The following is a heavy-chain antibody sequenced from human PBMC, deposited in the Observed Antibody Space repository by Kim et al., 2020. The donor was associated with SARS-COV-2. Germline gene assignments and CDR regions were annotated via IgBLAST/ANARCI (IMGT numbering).Heavy chain of an antibody. V-gene: IGHV4-31*02. Sequence: TYSSPSLKRRLTISVDTSKNQFSLKLSSVSAADTAVYYCARDYDSSGYYDIWGQGILVTVSS. CDR2: T. D-gene: IGHD3-22*01. CDR3: ARDYDSSGYYDI. J-gene: IGHJ4*02.